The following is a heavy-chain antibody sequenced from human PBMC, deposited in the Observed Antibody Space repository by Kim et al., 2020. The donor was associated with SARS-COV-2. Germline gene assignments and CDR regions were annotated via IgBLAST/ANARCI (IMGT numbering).Heavy chain of an antibody. CDR1: GGSIRSGAFY. D-gene: IGHD1-26*01. Sequence: SETLSLTCTVSGGSIRSGAFYWSWIRQHPGKGLEWIGYIYNSGNTYYNPSLKSRLNISMDTSKGHFSLRLTSVTGADTAVYYCACASIDSWYYGLDVWGQGTTVTVSS. CDR2: IYNSGNT. CDR3: ACASIDSWYYGLDV. V-gene: IGHV4-31*03. J-gene: IGHJ6*02.